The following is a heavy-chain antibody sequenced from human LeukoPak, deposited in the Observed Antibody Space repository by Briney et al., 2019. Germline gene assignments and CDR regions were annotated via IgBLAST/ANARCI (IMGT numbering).Heavy chain of an antibody. D-gene: IGHD1-26*01. Sequence: KTGGSLRLSCAASGFSFSDFYMSWIRQAPGMGLEWISYIGTRSNPIYYADSVKGRFTISRDDAKNSLYLQMNSLRDEDTAVYFCAREARGSGRDFDYWGQGTLVTVSS. CDR2: IGTRSNPI. CDR1: GFSFSDFY. V-gene: IGHV3-11*01. CDR3: AREARGSGRDFDY. J-gene: IGHJ4*02.